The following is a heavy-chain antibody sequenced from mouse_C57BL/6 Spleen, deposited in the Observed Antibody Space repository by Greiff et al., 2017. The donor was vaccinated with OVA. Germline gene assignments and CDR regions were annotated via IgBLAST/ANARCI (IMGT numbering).Heavy chain of an antibody. CDR2: ISYDGSN. CDR1: GYSITSGYY. V-gene: IGHV3-6*01. Sequence: EVQLQESGPGLVKPSQSLSLTCSVTGYSITSGYYWNWIRQFPGNKLEWMGYISYDGSNNYNPSLKNRISITRDTSKNQFFLKLNSVTTEDTATYYCARGGQLGRYAMDYWGQGTSVTVSS. D-gene: IGHD4-1*02. J-gene: IGHJ4*01. CDR3: ARGGQLGRYAMDY.